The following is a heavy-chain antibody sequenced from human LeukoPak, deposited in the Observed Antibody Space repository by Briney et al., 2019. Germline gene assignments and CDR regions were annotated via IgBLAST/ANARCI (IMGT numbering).Heavy chain of an antibody. Sequence: PSETLSLTCTVSGGSISSYYWSWIRQPARKGLEWIGRIYTSGSTNYNPSLKSRVTMSVDTSKNQFSLKLSSVTAADTAVYYCARGRTNTAMVKNSYFDYWGQGTLVTVSS. J-gene: IGHJ4*02. CDR3: ARGRTNTAMVKNSYFDY. CDR1: GGSISSYY. CDR2: IYTSGST. V-gene: IGHV4-4*07. D-gene: IGHD5-18*01.